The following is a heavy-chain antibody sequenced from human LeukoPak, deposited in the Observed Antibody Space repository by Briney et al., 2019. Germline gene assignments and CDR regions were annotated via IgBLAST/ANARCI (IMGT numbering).Heavy chain of an antibody. V-gene: IGHV4-39*01. J-gene: IGHJ4*02. CDR1: GGSISSSSYY. D-gene: IGHD2-15*01. CDR2: IYYSGST. Sequence: SETLSLTCAVSGGSISSSSYYWGWIRQPPGKGLEWIGSIYYSGSTYYNPSLKSRVTISVDTSKNQFSLELSSVTAADTAVYYCARGQVDYFDYWGQGTLVTVSS. CDR3: ARGQVDYFDY.